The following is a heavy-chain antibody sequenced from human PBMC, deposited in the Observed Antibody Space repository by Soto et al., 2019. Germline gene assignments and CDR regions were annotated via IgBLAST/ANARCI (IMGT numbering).Heavy chain of an antibody. Sequence: AQLLESGGDLVQPGGSLRLSCAASGFTFRDYAMNWVRQAPGKGLEWVADISGNGNSARHADSVKGRFTISRDNSQNTLYLPMNSLRVADTAIYYCGKERRGSGWSVCNFWGQGTLVTVSS. CDR1: GFTFRDYA. CDR3: GKERRGSGWSVCNF. J-gene: IGHJ4*02. V-gene: IGHV3-23*01. D-gene: IGHD6-19*01. CDR2: ISGNGNSA.